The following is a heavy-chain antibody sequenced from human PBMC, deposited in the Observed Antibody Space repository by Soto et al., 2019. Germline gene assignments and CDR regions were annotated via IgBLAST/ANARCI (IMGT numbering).Heavy chain of an antibody. V-gene: IGHV1-69*01. CDR3: ARAAIHGSSWYFWFDP. J-gene: IGHJ5*02. CDR1: GGTFSRHA. CDR2: IIPMFGTT. D-gene: IGHD6-13*01. Sequence: QVQLVQSGSEVKMPGSSVKVSCKTSGGTFSRHAINWVRQAPGQGREWMGGIIPMFGTTNYAQKFKGRVTISADESTRTASMELSSLRSEDAAVYYCARAAIHGSSWYFWFDPWGQGTLVTVSS.